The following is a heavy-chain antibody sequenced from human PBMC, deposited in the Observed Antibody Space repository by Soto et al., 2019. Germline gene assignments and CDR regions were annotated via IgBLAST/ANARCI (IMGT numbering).Heavy chain of an antibody. V-gene: IGHV5-10-1*01. Sequence: GESLKLSCKGSGYSFASYWISWVRQMPGKGLEWMGRVDPRDSYTNYSPSFQGHVTISGDKSISTAYLQWSSLKASDTAIYYCARESGYSSAWYDYFDNWGQGTTVTVSS. CDR2: VDPRDSYT. CDR1: GYSFASYW. D-gene: IGHD6-19*01. J-gene: IGHJ4*02. CDR3: ARESGYSSAWYDYFDN.